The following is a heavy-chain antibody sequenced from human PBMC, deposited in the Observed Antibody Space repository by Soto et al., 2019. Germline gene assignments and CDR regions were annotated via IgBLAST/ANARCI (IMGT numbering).Heavy chain of an antibody. CDR3: ARDRGESRGSYYHY. Sequence: ASVKVSCKASGYTFTSYAMHWVRQAPGQRLEWMGWINAGNGNTKYSQKFQGRVTITRDTSASTAYMELSSLRSEDTAVYYCARDRGESRGSYYHYWDQGTLVTVSS. CDR2: INAGNGNT. CDR1: GYTFTSYA. D-gene: IGHD1-26*01. V-gene: IGHV1-3*01. J-gene: IGHJ4*02.